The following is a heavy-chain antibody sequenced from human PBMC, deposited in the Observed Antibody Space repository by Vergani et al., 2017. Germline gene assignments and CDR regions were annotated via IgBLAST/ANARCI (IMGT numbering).Heavy chain of an antibody. V-gene: IGHV4-30-4*01. CDR1: SFSLTTVHYS. CDR2: IYYSGST. CDR3: ARGDSGYSGYENY. Sequence: QVQLQESGPGLVKPSQTLSLPSPVSSFSLTTVHYSWIWIRQPPANGLEWLGYIYYSGSTYYNPSLKSRVTISVDTSKNQFSLKLSSVTAADTAVYYCARGDSGYSGYENYWGEGTLVTVSA. J-gene: IGHJ4*02. D-gene: IGHD5-12*01.